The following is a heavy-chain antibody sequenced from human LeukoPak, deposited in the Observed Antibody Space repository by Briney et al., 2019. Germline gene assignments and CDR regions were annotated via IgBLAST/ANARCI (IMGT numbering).Heavy chain of an antibody. J-gene: IGHJ4*02. V-gene: IGHV3-7*04. CDR1: GFTFSSYW. Sequence: GGSLRLSCAGSGFTFSSYWMSWVRQAPGKGLEWVANIKQDGSEKYYVDSVKGRFTISRDNGKNSLDLQMNSLRAEDTAVYYCARQRMGASAYWGQGALVTVSS. CDR2: IKQDGSEK. CDR3: ARQRMGASAY. D-gene: IGHD1-26*01.